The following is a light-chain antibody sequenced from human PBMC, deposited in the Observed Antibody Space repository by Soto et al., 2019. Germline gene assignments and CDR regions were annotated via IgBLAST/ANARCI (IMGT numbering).Light chain of an antibody. Sequence: QSVLTQPPSASGTPGQRVTISCSGSSSNIGSNTVNWYRQLPGTAPKLLIYSNNQRPSGVPDRFSGSKSGTSASLAISWLQSEDEADYYCAAWDDSLNGFYDFGTGTKVTVL. J-gene: IGLJ1*01. V-gene: IGLV1-44*01. CDR3: AAWDDSLNGFYD. CDR2: SNN. CDR1: SSNIGSNT.